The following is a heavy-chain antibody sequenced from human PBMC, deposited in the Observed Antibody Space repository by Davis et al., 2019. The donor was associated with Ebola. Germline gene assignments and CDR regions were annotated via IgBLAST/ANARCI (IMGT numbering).Heavy chain of an antibody. CDR1: GFTFSSYA. CDR2: ISYDGSNK. D-gene: IGHD5-18*01. CDR3: AKDVRYTYGHDY. V-gene: IGHV3-30*04. Sequence: GESLKISCAASGFTFSSYAMHWVRQAPGKGLEWVAVISYDGSNKYYADSVKGRFTISRDNSKNTLYLQMNSLRAEDTAVYYCAKDVRYTYGHDYWGQGTLVTVSS. J-gene: IGHJ4*02.